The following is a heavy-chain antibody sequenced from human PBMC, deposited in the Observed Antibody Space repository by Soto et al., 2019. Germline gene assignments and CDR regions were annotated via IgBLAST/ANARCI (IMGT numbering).Heavy chain of an antibody. J-gene: IGHJ5*01. D-gene: IGHD1-7*01. CDR2: IYYSGST. CDR1: GGSISSGDYY. CDR3: AREQNGNYHNFDS. V-gene: IGHV4-30-4*01. Sequence: PSETLSLTCTVSGGSISSGDYYWSWIRQPPGKGLEWIGYIYYSGSTYYNPSLKSRVTISVDTSKNQFSLKLSSVAAADTAVYYCAREQNGNYHNFDSWGRGTLVTVSS.